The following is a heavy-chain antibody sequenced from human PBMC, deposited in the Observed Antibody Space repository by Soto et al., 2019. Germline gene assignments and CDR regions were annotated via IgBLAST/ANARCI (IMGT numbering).Heavy chain of an antibody. Sequence: ASVKVSCKASGYTFTSYGISWVRQAPGQGLEWMGWISAYNGNTNYAQKLQGRVTMTTDTSTSTAYMELRSLRSDDTAVYYCARSLTTSGGNSVVDYYYYGMDVWGQGPTVTVSS. CDR2: ISAYNGNT. V-gene: IGHV1-18*04. J-gene: IGHJ6*02. CDR3: ARSLTTSGGNSVVDYYYYGMDV. D-gene: IGHD2-21*02. CDR1: GYTFTSYG.